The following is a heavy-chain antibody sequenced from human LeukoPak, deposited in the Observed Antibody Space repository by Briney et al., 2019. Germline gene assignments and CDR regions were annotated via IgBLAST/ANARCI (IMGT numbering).Heavy chain of an antibody. CDR1: GFTFSSYS. Sequence: PGGSLRLSCVASGFTFSSYSMNWVRQAPGEGLERVSYISSLSGTIYYADSVKGRFTISRDNAKNSLYLQMDSLRAEDTAVYYCARGPSGYHNTGGQGTLVTVSS. D-gene: IGHD5-12*01. V-gene: IGHV3-48*01. CDR3: ARGPSGYHNT. CDR2: ISSLSGTI. J-gene: IGHJ4*02.